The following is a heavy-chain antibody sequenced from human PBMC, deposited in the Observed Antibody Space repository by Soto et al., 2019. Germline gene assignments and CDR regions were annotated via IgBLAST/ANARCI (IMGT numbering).Heavy chain of an antibody. CDR3: ARKPGGWFDP. Sequence: SHRLCLASSRFTFIRYSLNWIRQSPGKGLEWVSSISSTTNYIYYGDSMKGQVTISADKSISTAYLQWSSLKASDIAMYYCARKPGGWFDPWGQGNLVTGSS. CDR2: ISSTTNYI. V-gene: IGHV3-21*04. J-gene: IGHJ5*02. CDR1: RFTFIRYS. D-gene: IGHD1-1*01.